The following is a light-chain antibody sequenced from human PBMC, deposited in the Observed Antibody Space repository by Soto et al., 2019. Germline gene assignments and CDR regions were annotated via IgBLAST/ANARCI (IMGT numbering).Light chain of an antibody. V-gene: IGKV1-5*01. CDR2: DAS. J-gene: IGKJ2*01. Sequence: DIQMTQSPSTLSASLGDRVTITCRASQSISTWLAWYQHKPGKAPKFLISDASNLASGVPARFSGSGSGTEFDLTISSLQPDDLATYYCQQYKTYPMYTFGQGTKLEIK. CDR1: QSISTW. CDR3: QQYKTYPMYT.